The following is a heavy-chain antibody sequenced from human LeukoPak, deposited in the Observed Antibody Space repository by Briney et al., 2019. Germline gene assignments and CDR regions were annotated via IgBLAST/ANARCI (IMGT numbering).Heavy chain of an antibody. J-gene: IGHJ3*02. V-gene: IGHV6-1*01. CDR1: GDSVSTKSAS. Sequence: SQTLSLTCGISGDSVSTKSASWNWIRQSPSRGLEWLGRTCYRSKWYNDYAVSVKSRITINPDTSKNQFSLQLNSVTPEDAAVYYCTRGKASFTVEDAFDIWGQGTMVTVSS. D-gene: IGHD2-2*01. CDR2: TCYRSKWYN. CDR3: TRGKASFTVEDAFDI.